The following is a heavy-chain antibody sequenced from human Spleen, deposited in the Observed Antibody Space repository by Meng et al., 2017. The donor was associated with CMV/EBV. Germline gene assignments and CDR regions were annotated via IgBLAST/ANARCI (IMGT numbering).Heavy chain of an antibody. CDR3: AKGESYDILTGYYPLIGAFDI. J-gene: IGHJ3*02. V-gene: IGHV4-59*01. D-gene: IGHD3-9*01. Sequence: SETLSLTCTVSGDSISSYYWIWIRQPPGKGLQYVGYIFYNGSTNYNPSLKSRVTISVDTSRTQFSLKLRSVTAADTAVYYCAKGESYDILTGYYPLIGAFDIWGQGTMVTVSS. CDR2: IFYNGST. CDR1: GDSISSYY.